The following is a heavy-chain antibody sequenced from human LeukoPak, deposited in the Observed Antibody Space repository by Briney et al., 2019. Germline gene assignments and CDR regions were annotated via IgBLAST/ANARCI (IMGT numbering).Heavy chain of an antibody. J-gene: IGHJ4*02. CDR2: INPNSGDT. CDR1: GYTFTGYY. CDR3: ARANWNDGGVFDY. Sequence: ASVKVSCKASGYTFTGYYMHWVRQAPGQGLEWMGWINPNSGDTNYAQKFQGRVTMTRDTYISTAYMELSRLRSDDTAMYYCARANWNDGGVFDYWGQGTLVTVS. V-gene: IGHV1-2*02. D-gene: IGHD1-1*01.